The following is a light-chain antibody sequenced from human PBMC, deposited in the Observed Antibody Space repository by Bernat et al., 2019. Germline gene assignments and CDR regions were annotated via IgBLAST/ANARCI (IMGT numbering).Light chain of an antibody. CDR1: SSDVGNYNF. CDR2: EVN. V-gene: IGLV2-23*02. J-gene: IGLJ3*02. Sequence: QSALTQPPSASGSPGQSVTISCTGTSSDVGNYNFVSWYQQYPGKAPKLMIYEVNKRPSGVSNRFSGSKSGNTASLTISGLQVEDEADYYCCSYAGPFTWVFGGGTKLTVL. CDR3: CSYAGPFTWV.